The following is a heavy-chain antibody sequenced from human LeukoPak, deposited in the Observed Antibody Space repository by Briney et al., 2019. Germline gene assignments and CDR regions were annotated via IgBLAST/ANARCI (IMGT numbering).Heavy chain of an antibody. J-gene: IGHJ4*02. CDR1: GYNFTTFW. D-gene: IGHD5-12*01. CDR3: ARLYSGYDFDY. Sequence: GESLKISCKTSGYNFTTFWIGWVRQMPGKGLEWMGIIYPGDSDTRYSPSFQGQVTISADKSISTAYLQWSSLKASDTAMYYCARLYSGYDFDYWGQGTLVTVSS. V-gene: IGHV5-51*01. CDR2: IYPGDSDT.